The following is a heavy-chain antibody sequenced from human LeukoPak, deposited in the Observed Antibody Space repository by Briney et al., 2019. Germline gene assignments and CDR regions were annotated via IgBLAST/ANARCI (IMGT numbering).Heavy chain of an antibody. D-gene: IGHD3-22*01. V-gene: IGHV1-18*01. J-gene: IGHJ1*01. Sequence: ASVKVSCKASGYPFTSYGINWVRQAPGQGLEWMGWISVYNGNTNYAQNLQGRVTMTTDTSTSTAYMDLSSLRSEDTAVYYCARERADSSGAFGYFQHWGQGTLVTVSS. CDR1: GYPFTSYG. CDR3: ARERADSSGAFGYFQH. CDR2: ISVYNGNT.